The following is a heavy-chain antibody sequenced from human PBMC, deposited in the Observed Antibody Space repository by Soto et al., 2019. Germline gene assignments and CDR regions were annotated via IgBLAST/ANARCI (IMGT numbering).Heavy chain of an antibody. CDR2: IGTAGDT. Sequence: EVQLVESGGGLVQPGGSLRLSCAASGFTFSSYDMHWVRQATGKGLEWVSAIGTAGDTYYPGSMKGRFTISRENAKNSLYLQTNSLRAGDTAVYYCARSSGCYRSFDYWGQGTLVTVSS. J-gene: IGHJ4*02. CDR1: GFTFSSYD. CDR3: ARSSGCYRSFDY. D-gene: IGHD6-19*01. V-gene: IGHV3-13*04.